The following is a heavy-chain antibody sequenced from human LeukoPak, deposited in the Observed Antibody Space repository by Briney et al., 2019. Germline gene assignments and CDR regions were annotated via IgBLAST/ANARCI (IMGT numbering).Heavy chain of an antibody. CDR3: AKGGSIFGVVINSYFDY. J-gene: IGHJ4*02. V-gene: IGHV3-30*02. CDR1: GFTFSSYG. CDR2: IRYDGTNE. D-gene: IGHD3-3*01. Sequence: GGSLRLSCAASGFTFSSYGMHWVRQARGKGLEWVAFIRYDGTNEYYADSVKGRFTISRDNSMNTLYLQMNSLRAEDTAVYYCAKGGSIFGVVINSYFDYWGQGTLVTVSS.